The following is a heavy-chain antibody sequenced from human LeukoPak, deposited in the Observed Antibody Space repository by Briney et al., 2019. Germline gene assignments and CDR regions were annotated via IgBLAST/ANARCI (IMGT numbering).Heavy chain of an antibody. CDR2: ISSGGSDK. Sequence: GGSLRLSCAASGFPFTYFGMHWVRQAPGKGLEWVSLISSGGSDKDYADSVKGRFTISRDNPKNTLYLQMNSLRPEDTAVYYCAKRGFCSGDTCYSYLFDYWGQGTLVTVSS. D-gene: IGHD2-15*01. J-gene: IGHJ4*02. CDR1: GFPFTYFG. CDR3: AKRGFCSGDTCYSYLFDY. V-gene: IGHV3-30*18.